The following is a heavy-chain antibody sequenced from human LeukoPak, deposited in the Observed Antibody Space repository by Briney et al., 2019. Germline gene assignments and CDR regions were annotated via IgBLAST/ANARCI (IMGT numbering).Heavy chain of an antibody. D-gene: IGHD1-7*01. CDR1: EFTFSTYV. J-gene: IGHJ4*02. V-gene: IGHV3-23*01. CDR2: ITNSGDRT. Sequence: GGSLRLSCEVSEFTFSTYVMTWVRQPPGKGLELVSSITNSGDRTYYADAVKGRFTISRDNARKTLFLQMNSLRVEDTAVYYCTKLGTSGSNYWGQGTLVTVSS. CDR3: TKLGTSGSNY.